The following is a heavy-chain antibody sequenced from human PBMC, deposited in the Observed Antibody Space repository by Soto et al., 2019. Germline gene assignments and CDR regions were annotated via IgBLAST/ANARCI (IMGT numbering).Heavy chain of an antibody. Sequence: ASEPLCVPWSVAGGSISGYYGSWIRQPPGKGLEWIGYIYYSGSTNYNPSLKSRVTISVDTSKNQFSLKLSSVTAADTAVYYCARDSRIAAANETRYYYGMDVWGQGTTVTVSS. CDR2: IYYSGST. CDR1: GGSISGYY. J-gene: IGHJ6*02. CDR3: ARDSRIAAANETRYYYGMDV. D-gene: IGHD6-13*01. V-gene: IGHV4-59*01.